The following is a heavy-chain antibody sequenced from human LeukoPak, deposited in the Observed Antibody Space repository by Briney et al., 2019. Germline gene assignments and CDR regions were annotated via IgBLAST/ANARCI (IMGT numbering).Heavy chain of an antibody. D-gene: IGHD2-15*01. CDR3: ARDERLVAAYDY. Sequence: PSETLSLTCTVSGGSISSSAYHWGWIRQPPGKGLEWIGSIYYSGSTYYNPSLKSRVTISVDTSKNQFSLKLSSVTAADTAVYYCARDERLVAAYDYWGQGTLVTVSS. J-gene: IGHJ4*02. CDR1: GGSISSSAYH. CDR2: IYYSGST. V-gene: IGHV4-39*07.